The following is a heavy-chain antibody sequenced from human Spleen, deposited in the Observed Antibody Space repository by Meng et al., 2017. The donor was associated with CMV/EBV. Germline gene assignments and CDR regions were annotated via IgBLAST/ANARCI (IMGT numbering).Heavy chain of an antibody. J-gene: IGHJ4*02. Sequence: TFGSSSLMWVRQAPGQGLEWMGGITPAFETAGYAQKYRDRVTITTDESATTAYMEMSGLGAEDTAVYFCARGPSVTVGGVIIWPLEDWGQGTLVTVSS. CDR3: ARGPSVTVGGVIIWPLED. V-gene: IGHV1-69*05. D-gene: IGHD3-16*02. CDR2: ITPAFETA. CDR1: TFGSSS.